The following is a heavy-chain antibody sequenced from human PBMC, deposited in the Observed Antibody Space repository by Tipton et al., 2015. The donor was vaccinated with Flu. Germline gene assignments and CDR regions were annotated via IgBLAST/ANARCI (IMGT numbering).Heavy chain of an antibody. D-gene: IGHD2-2*01. Sequence: SLRLSCAASGFTFNDYTMHWVRQAPGKGLEWVSSINWVSSALDYADSVRGRFTISRDNARNSLYLQMTSLTPEDTALYYCARDRSPSASTDYFYYSGLGVWGLGTAVTVSS. V-gene: IGHV3-9*01. CDR2: INWVSSAL. J-gene: IGHJ6*02. CDR1: GFTFNDYT. CDR3: ARDRSPSASTDYFYYSGLGV.